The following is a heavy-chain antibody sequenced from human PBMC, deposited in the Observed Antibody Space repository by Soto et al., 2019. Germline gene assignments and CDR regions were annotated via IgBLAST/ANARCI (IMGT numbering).Heavy chain of an antibody. D-gene: IGHD1-26*01. J-gene: IGHJ6*02. CDR2: ISGSGGST. Sequence: PGGSLRLSCAASGFTFSSYAMSWVRQAPGKGLEWVSAISGSGGSTYYADSVKGRFTISRDNSKNTLYLQMNSLRAEDTAVYYRAKYGTGYYYYSSGMDVWGQGTTVTVSS. CDR1: GFTFSSYA. V-gene: IGHV3-23*01. CDR3: AKYGTGYYYYSSGMDV.